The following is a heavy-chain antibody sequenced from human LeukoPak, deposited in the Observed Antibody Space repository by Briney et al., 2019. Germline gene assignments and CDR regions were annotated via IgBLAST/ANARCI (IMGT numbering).Heavy chain of an antibody. D-gene: IGHD3-10*01. Sequence: SETLSLTCTVSGGSISIGSYYWSWIRQPAGKGLEWIGRIYTSGSTNYHRSLKSRVTISVDTSKIQFSLKLRSVTAADTAVYYCARGAVRGVPPPRYYYYYMDVWGKGTTVTVSS. J-gene: IGHJ6*03. CDR3: ARGAVRGVPPPRYYYYYMDV. V-gene: IGHV4-61*02. CDR2: IYTSGST. CDR1: GGSISIGSYY.